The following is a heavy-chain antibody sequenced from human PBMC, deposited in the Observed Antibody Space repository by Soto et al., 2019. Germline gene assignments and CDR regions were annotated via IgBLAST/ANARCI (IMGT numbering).Heavy chain of an antibody. CDR2: MWYDGINK. D-gene: IGHD6-19*01. CDR3: ARDSRQWLLSNSCDY. V-gene: IGHV3-33*08. J-gene: IGHJ4*02. CDR1: GFTFSSYG. Sequence: QVQLVESGGGVVQPGRSLRLSCAASGFTFSSYGMHWVRQAPGKGLEWVAVMWYDGINKYYADSVKGRFTISRDNSKNMLYLQMDSLRAEDTAVYYCARDSRQWLLSNSCDYWGQGTLVTVSS.